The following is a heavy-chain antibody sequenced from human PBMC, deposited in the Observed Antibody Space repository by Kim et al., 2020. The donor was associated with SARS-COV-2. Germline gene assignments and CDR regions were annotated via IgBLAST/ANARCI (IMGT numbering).Heavy chain of an antibody. J-gene: IGHJ4*02. CDR3: AKDLVWGPHEDTAMVTTLDY. D-gene: IGHD5-18*01. CDR1: GFTFSSYA. Sequence: GGSLRLSCAASGFTFSSYAMSWVRQAPGKGLEWVSAISGSGGSTYYADSVKGRFTISRDNSKNTLYLQMNSLRAEDTAVYYCAKDLVWGPHEDTAMVTTLDYWGQGTLVTVSS. V-gene: IGHV3-23*01. CDR2: ISGSGGST.